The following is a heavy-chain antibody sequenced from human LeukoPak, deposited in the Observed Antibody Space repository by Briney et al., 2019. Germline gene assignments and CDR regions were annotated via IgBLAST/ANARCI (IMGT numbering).Heavy chain of an antibody. V-gene: IGHV3-64*01. CDR3: TRRYGGHSGWAGYHDS. Sequence: GGSLRLSCVASGFSFSAYIMHWVRQAPGKGLEYVSAIRSDGSSTFYLNSVKGRFTISRDNSKSTLYLQMGSLRAEDTAVYYCTRRYGGHSGWAGYHDSWGQGTLVTVSS. J-gene: IGHJ4*02. CDR2: IRSDGSST. D-gene: IGHD6-19*01. CDR1: GFSFSAYI.